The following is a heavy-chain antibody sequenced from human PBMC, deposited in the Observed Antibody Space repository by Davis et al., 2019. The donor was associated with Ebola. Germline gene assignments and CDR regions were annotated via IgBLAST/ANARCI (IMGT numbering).Heavy chain of an antibody. D-gene: IGHD2-15*01. Sequence: GGSPRLSCAASGFTFSNYWMSRVRQAPGKGLEWVANIEQDGSEKYYVDSAKGRFTISRDNAKNLLYLEMNSLRADDTAVYYCARDKKWHVGGLFGGYYYYGMDVWGQGTTVTVSS. V-gene: IGHV3-7*01. CDR1: GFTFSNYW. CDR3: ARDKKWHVGGLFGGYYYYGMDV. J-gene: IGHJ6*02. CDR2: IEQDGSEK.